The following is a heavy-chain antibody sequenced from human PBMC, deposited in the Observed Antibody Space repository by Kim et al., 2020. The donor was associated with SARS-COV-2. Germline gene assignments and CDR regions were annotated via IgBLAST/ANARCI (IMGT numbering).Heavy chain of an antibody. CDR1: GFTVSSNY. CDR3: ARGSYDFWSGYFDY. Sequence: GGSLRLSCAASGFTVSSNYMSWVRQAPGKGLEWVSVIYSGGSTYYADSVKGRFTISRDNSKNTLYLQMNSLRAEDTAVYYCARGSYDFWSGYFDYWGQGTLVTVSS. V-gene: IGHV3-66*01. CDR2: IYSGGST. D-gene: IGHD3-3*01. J-gene: IGHJ4*02.